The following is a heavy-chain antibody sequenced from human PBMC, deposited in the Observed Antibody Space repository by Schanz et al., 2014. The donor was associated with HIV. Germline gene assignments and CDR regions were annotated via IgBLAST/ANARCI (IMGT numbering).Heavy chain of an antibody. D-gene: IGHD6-13*01. V-gene: IGHV3-30*18. Sequence: QVQLVESGGGVVQPGRSLRLSCAASGFTFSSYGMHWVRQAPGKGLEWVAFISYDVEKKHFAQPVKGRFTISRDISKNTLYLQMNSLRAEDTAVYYCAKEEQQLGGVGGYHFDYWGQGTLVTVSS. CDR2: ISYDVEKK. CDR3: AKEEQQLGGVGGYHFDY. J-gene: IGHJ4*02. CDR1: GFTFSSYG.